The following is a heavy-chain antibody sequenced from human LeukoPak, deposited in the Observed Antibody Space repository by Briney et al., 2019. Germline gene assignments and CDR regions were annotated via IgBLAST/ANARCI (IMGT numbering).Heavy chain of an antibody. J-gene: IGHJ5*02. CDR3: ARERIRTVTTSPTRNWFDP. Sequence: GASVKVSCKASGYTLTSYAMNWVRQAPGQGLEWMGWINTNTGNPTYAQGFTGRFVFSLDTSVSTAYLQISSLKAEDTAVYYCARERIRTVTTSPTRNWFDPWGQGTLVTVSS. V-gene: IGHV7-4-1*02. D-gene: IGHD4-17*01. CDR1: GYTLTSYA. CDR2: INTNTGNP.